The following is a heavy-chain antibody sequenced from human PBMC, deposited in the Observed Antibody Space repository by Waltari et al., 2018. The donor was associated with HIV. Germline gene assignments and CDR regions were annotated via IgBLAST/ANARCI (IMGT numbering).Heavy chain of an antibody. CDR3: SRLSYHAFDL. CDR1: AFSFSRFW. D-gene: IGHD3-16*02. J-gene: IGHJ3*01. CDR2: MKHDESEK. Sequence: EVQLVESGGDLVQPGGSLRLSCAVSAFSFSRFWMSWVRQAPGKGLEWVASMKHDESEKYYVDSVKGRFTISRDNAKNSLFLQMDSLRAEDTALYYCSRLSYHAFDLWGQGTMVTVSS. V-gene: IGHV3-7*01.